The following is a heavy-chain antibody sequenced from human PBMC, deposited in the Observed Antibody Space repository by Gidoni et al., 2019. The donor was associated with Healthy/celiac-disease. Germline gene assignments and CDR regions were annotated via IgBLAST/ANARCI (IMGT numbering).Heavy chain of an antibody. J-gene: IGHJ5*02. V-gene: IGHV1-69*01. CDR2: IIPIFGTA. CDR3: ARERDTTYYYDSSGYSGWFDP. D-gene: IGHD3-22*01. Sequence: QVQLVQSGAEVKKPGSAVKVSCKASGGTVSSYAISWVRQAPGQGLEWMGGIIPIFGTANYAQKFQGRVTITADESTSTAYMELSSLRSEDTAVYYCARERDTTYYYDSSGYSGWFDPWGQGTLVTVSS. CDR1: GGTVSSYA.